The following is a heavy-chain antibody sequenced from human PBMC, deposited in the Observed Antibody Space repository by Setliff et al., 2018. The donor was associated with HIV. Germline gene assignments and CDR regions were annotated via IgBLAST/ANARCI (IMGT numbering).Heavy chain of an antibody. CDR2: IYYSGNP. Sequence: LSLTCTVSGGSISSGYYYWSWIRQHPGKGLEWIGYIYYSGNPFYNPSLRSRVTISLDTSKNQFSLKLSPVTAADTAVYYCARGFDYAQRPPLYYFDYWGQGTLVTVSS. V-gene: IGHV4-31*03. J-gene: IGHJ4*02. CDR3: ARGFDYAQRPPLYYFDY. CDR1: GGSISSGYYY. D-gene: IGHD2-2*01.